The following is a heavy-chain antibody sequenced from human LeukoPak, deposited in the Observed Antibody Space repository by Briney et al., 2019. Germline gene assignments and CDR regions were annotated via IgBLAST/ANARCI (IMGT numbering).Heavy chain of an antibody. Sequence: GESLKIFCKGSGYSFTIYWIGWVRQMPGKGLEWMGIIYPGDSDTRYSPSFQGQVTISADKSISTAYLQWSSLKASDTAMYYCARLQVVAAAYNWFVPWGQGTLVTVSS. CDR1: GYSFTIYW. J-gene: IGHJ5*02. CDR3: ARLQVVAAAYNWFVP. D-gene: IGHD2-15*01. V-gene: IGHV5-51*01. CDR2: IYPGDSDT.